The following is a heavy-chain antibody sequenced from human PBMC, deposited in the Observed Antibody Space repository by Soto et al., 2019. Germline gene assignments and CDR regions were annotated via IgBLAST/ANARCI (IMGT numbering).Heavy chain of an antibody. CDR2: ITNGGGGGT. CDR3: ACHVAGRQKNAFDV. D-gene: IGHD2-21*01. J-gene: IGHJ3*01. V-gene: IGHV3-23*01. CDR1: GFTFSSLA. Sequence: GGSLRLSCAASGFTFSSLAMSWVRQAPGKGLQWVSIITNGGGGGTYYADSVKGRFTISSGNSRDTLYLQMSSLRAEDTAVYYCACHVAGRQKNAFDVWGQGTMVIVSS.